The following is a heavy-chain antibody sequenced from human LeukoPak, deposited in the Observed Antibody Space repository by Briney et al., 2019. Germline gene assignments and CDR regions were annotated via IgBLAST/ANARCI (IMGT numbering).Heavy chain of an antibody. Sequence: GGFLRLSCAASGFTVRGFYMSWVRQAPGKRLEWVSLIYSGGDTYYADAVKGRITISGNNSKNTLFLQMNSLRAEDTAVYYCARENWDSGYYYPFFDYWGQGTLVTVSS. CDR3: ARENWDSGYYYPFFDY. V-gene: IGHV3-66*01. CDR1: GFTVRGFY. CDR2: IYSGGDT. D-gene: IGHD3-22*01. J-gene: IGHJ4*02.